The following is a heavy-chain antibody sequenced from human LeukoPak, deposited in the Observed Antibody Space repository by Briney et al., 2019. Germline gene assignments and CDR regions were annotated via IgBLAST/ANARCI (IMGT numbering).Heavy chain of an antibody. CDR3: ARVPAAGPGYYYGMDA. J-gene: IGHJ6*02. D-gene: IGHD6-13*01. Sequence: ASVKASCKASGYTFTSYGISWVRQAPGQGLEWMGWISAYNGNTNYAQKLQGRVTMTTDTSTSTAYMELRSLRSEDTAVYYCARVPAAGPGYYYGMDAWGQGTTVTVSS. CDR2: ISAYNGNT. CDR1: GYTFTSYG. V-gene: IGHV1-18*01.